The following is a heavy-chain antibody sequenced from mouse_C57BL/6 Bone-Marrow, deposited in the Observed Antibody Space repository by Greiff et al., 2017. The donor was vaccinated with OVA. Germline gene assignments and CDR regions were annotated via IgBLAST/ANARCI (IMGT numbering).Heavy chain of an antibody. D-gene: IGHD1-1*01. CDR2: INPYNGDT. CDR3: ARDPPYYDGSSPGYYAMDY. V-gene: IGHV1-20*01. J-gene: IGHJ4*01. CDR1: GYSFTGYF. Sequence: VQLQQSGPELVKPGDSVKISCKASGYSFTGYFMNWVMQSHGQSLEWIGRINPYNGDTFYNQKFKGKATLTVDKSSSTAHMELRSLTSEDAAVYYCARDPPYYDGSSPGYYAMDYWGQGTSVTVSS.